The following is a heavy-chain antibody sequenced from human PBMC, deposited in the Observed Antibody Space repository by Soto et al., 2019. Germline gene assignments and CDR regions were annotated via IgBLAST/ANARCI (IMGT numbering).Heavy chain of an antibody. Sequence: EVQLVESGGGLVQPGRSLRLSCAASGFTFDDYAMHWVRQAPGKGLEWVSGISWNSGSIGYADSVKGRFTISRDNAKNSLYLQMNSLRAEDTALYDCAKDLNCSGGSCYSQEDWYFDLWGRGTLVTVSS. D-gene: IGHD2-15*01. J-gene: IGHJ2*01. CDR1: GFTFDDYA. V-gene: IGHV3-9*01. CDR2: ISWNSGSI. CDR3: AKDLNCSGGSCYSQEDWYFDL.